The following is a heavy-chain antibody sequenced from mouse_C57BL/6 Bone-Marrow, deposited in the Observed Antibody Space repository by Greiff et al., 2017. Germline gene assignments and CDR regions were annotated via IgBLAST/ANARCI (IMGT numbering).Heavy chain of an antibody. CDR1: GFTFSDYG. CDR3: ARVMPQAMDD. J-gene: IGHJ4*01. Sequence: DVMLVESGGGLVKPGGSLKLSCAASGFTFSDYGMHWVRQAPEKGLEWVAYISSGSSTIYYADTVKGRFTISRDNAKNTLFLQMTSLRSEDTAMYYCARVMPQAMDDWGQGTSVTVSS. CDR2: ISSGSSTI. V-gene: IGHV5-17*01. D-gene: IGHD6-5*01.